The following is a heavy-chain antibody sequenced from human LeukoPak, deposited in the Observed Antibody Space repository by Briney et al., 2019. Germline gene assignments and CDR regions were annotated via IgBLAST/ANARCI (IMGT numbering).Heavy chain of an antibody. V-gene: IGHV3-23*01. CDR1: GFTFSSYA. D-gene: IGHD3-10*01. CDR2: ISGSGGST. CDR3: AKGGRSGSLMFDY. Sequence: GGSLRLSCAASGFTFSSYAMSWVRQAPGKGLEWVSAISGSGGSTYFADSVKGRFTISRDNSKNTLYLQMNSLRAEDTAVYYCAKGGRSGSLMFDYWGQGTLVTVSS. J-gene: IGHJ4*02.